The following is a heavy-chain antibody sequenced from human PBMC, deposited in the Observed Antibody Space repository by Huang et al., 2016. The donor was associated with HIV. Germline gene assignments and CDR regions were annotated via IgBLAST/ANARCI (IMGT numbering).Heavy chain of an antibody. D-gene: IGHD2-2*01. CDR3: ARGRGTSWSFFDT. J-gene: IGHJ5*02. V-gene: IGHV4-34*01. CDR1: GDSLSGFF. CDR2: ITQSGRT. Sequence: QVRLDQWGAGLLKPSETLTLTCAVYGDSLSGFFWSWIRQSPGRGLEWIGDITQSGRTNYTPSLKSRVTIAIDTSKKQFSPKLKSVTADDTSTYDCARGRGTSWSFFDTWGQGSVVTVSS.